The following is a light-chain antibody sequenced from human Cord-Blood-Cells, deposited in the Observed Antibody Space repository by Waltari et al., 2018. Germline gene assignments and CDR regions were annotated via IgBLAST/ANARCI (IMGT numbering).Light chain of an antibody. CDR2: LNSDGSH. Sequence: QLVLTQSPSASASLGASVKLTCTLRSGHSSYAIPWHPQQPEKGPRYLMKLNSDGSHNKGDGIPDRFSGSSSGAERYLTISSLQSEDEADYYCQTWGTGIRVFGGGTKLTVL. V-gene: IGLV4-69*01. CDR1: SGHSSYA. CDR3: QTWGTGIRV. J-gene: IGLJ3*02.